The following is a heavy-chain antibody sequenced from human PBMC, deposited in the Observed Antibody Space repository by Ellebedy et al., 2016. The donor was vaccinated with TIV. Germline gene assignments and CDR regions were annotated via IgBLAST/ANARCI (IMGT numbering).Heavy chain of an antibody. CDR1: GGSIISSPYY. CDR3: ARDSDDYVVGWFDP. Sequence: MPSETLSLTCTVSGGSIISSPYYWGWIRQPPGKGLEWIGRIYYSRSTCYNPSLRIRVTISVVTSEHQFSLQLCSVTVADTAVYYCARDSDDYVVGWFDPWGQGTLVSVSS. D-gene: IGHD3-16*01. V-gene: IGHV4-39*07. CDR2: IYYSRST. J-gene: IGHJ5*02.